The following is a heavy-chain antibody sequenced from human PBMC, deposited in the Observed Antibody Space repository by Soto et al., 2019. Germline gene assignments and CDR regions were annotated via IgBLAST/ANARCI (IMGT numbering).Heavy chain of an antibody. J-gene: IGHJ5*02. D-gene: IGHD3-3*01. CDR1: GGCFSGYY. Sequence: SETLSLTCAVYGGCFSGYYWSWSRQPPGKGLEWIGEINHSGSTNYNPSLKSRVTISVDTSKNQFSLKLSSVTAADTAVYYCARGQREAAGVHYDFWSGYRAGGWFDPWGQGTLVTVSS. CDR2: INHSGST. CDR3: ARGQREAAGVHYDFWSGYRAGGWFDP. V-gene: IGHV4-34*01.